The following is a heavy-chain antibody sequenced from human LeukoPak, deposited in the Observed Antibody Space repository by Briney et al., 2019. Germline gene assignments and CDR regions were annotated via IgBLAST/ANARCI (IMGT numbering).Heavy chain of an antibody. J-gene: IGHJ3*02. CDR1: GFTFSKHV. V-gene: IGHV3-33*01. Sequence: HPGRSLRLSCASSGFTFSKHVMHWVRQAPGKGLEWVAVIYHDGTNKYYAHSVKGRFTISRENSKNTLFLQMNSLRGEDTAVYFCAREDDGFDIWGQGTPVTVSS. CDR2: IYHDGTNK. CDR3: AREDDGFDI.